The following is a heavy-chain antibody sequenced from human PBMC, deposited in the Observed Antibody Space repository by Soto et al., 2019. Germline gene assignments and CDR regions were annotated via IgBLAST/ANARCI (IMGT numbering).Heavy chain of an antibody. CDR2: ISTYNANT. V-gene: IGHV1-18*01. Sequence: ASVKVYWKSSGYIFSNYGSIWVRQAPGQGLEWMGWISTYNANTYYAQNFQGRVTMTTDTSTSTAYMELRSLRSDDTAVFYCARERDGSSWSSAESLQYWGQGTLVTVSS. CDR1: GYIFSNYG. J-gene: IGHJ1*01. CDR3: ARERDGSSWSSAESLQY. D-gene: IGHD6-13*01.